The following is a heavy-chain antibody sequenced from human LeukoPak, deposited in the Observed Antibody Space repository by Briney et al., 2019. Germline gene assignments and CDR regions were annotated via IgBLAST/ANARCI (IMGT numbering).Heavy chain of an antibody. V-gene: IGHV4-59*12. CDR3: ARGRYDFWSGFNWFDP. J-gene: IGHJ5*02. Sequence: SETLSLTCTVSGASTSSYYWSWIRQPPGKGLEWIGYIYYSGSTNYNPSLKSRVTISLDTSKNQFSLKLSSVTAADTAVYYCARGRYDFWSGFNWFDPWGQGTLVTVSS. D-gene: IGHD3-3*01. CDR1: GASTSSYY. CDR2: IYYSGST.